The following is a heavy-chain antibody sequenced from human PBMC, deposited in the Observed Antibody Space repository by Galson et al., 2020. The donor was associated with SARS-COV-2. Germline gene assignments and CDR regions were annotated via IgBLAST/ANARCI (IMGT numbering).Heavy chain of an antibody. J-gene: IGHJ6*03. CDR2: MNPNSGNT. Sequence: ASVKVSCKASGYTFTSYDINWVRQATGQGLEWMGWMNPNSGNTGYAQKFQGRVTMTRNTSISTAYMELSSLRSEDTAVYYCARGGQHWGLDYYYYYMDVWGKGTTVTVSS. V-gene: IGHV1-8*01. D-gene: IGHD7-27*01. CDR1: GYTFTSYD. CDR3: ARGGQHWGLDYYYYYMDV.